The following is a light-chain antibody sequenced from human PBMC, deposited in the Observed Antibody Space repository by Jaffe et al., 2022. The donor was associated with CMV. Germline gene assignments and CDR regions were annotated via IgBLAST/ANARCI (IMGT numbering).Light chain of an antibody. CDR1: QSIGTW. CDR2: KAS. J-gene: IGKJ1*01. CDR3: QQYTSYPRT. V-gene: IGKV1-5*03. Sequence: DIQMTQSPSTLSASVGDRVTITCRAGQSIGTWLAWYQQKPGKAPNLLIYKASNLESGVPSRFSGSGSGTEFTLTISSLQPDDFATYYCQQYTSYPRTFGQGTKVEIK.